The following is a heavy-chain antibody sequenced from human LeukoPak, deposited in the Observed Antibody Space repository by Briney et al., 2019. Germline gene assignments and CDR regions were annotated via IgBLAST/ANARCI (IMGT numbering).Heavy chain of an antibody. Sequence: ASVKVSCKASGYTFTGYYMHWVRQAPGQGLEWMGWINPNSGGTNYAQKFQGRVTMTRDTSISTAYMELSRLRSDDTAVYYCARDEDNWNQPFDXXXQGTLVTVSS. J-gene: IGHJ4*02. CDR3: ARDEDNWNQPFDX. CDR2: INPNSGGT. CDR1: GYTFTGYY. D-gene: IGHD1-20*01. V-gene: IGHV1-2*02.